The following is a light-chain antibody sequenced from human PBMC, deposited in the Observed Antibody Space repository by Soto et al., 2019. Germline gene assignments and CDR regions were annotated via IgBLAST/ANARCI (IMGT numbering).Light chain of an antibody. CDR2: GVF. J-gene: IGKJ2*01. CDR3: QHYDGSPRT. CDR1: QSVRSNY. V-gene: IGKV3-20*01. Sequence: ETVLTQSPGTVSLSPGERATLSCTTSQSVRSNYLAWYQQKPGQAPRLLIYGVFSRATGIPDRFSGSGSGTDFTLTISGLEPEDSAVYYCQHYDGSPRTFGQGTKLGI.